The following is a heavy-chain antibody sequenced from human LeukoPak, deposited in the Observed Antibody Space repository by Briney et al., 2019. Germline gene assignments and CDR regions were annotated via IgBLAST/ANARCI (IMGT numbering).Heavy chain of an antibody. CDR1: GYTFTGYY. D-gene: IGHD3-3*01. V-gene: IGHV1-2*02. Sequence: GASVKVSCKASGYTFTGYYMHWVRQAPGQGLEWMGWINPNSGGTNYAQKFQGRVTMTRDTSISTAYMELSRLRSDDTAVYYCASPDDFWSGYFRYWGQGTLVTVSS. CDR2: INPNSGGT. J-gene: IGHJ4*02. CDR3: ASPDDFWSGYFRY.